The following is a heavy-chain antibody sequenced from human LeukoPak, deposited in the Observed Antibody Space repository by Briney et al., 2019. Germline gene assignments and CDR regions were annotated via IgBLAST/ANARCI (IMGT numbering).Heavy chain of an antibody. CDR3: ARAVPSTYYYDSSGYPDY. CDR2: IGSSSSYI. J-gene: IGHJ4*02. Sequence: PGGSLRLSCAASGFTFSSYSMNWVRQAPGKGLEWVSSIGSSSSYIYYADSVKGRFTISRDNAKNSLYLQMNSLRAEDTAVYYCARAVPSTYYYDSSGYPDYWGQGTLVTVSS. CDR1: GFTFSSYS. D-gene: IGHD3-22*01. V-gene: IGHV3-21*01.